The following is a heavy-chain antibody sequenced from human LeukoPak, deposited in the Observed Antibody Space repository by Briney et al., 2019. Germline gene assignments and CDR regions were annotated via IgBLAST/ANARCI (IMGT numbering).Heavy chain of an antibody. CDR3: AKDYRGSFTD. CDR1: GFTVSSYA. CDR2: IDIGGGST. D-gene: IGHD1-26*01. Sequence: QSGRSLRLSCAASGFTVSSYAMSWVRQAPEMGLQLVSAIDIGGGSTYSADSVKGRFTISRDNSKNTLYLQMDSLRAEDTAVYFCAKDYRGSFTDWGQGTLVTVSS. J-gene: IGHJ4*02. V-gene: IGHV3-23*01.